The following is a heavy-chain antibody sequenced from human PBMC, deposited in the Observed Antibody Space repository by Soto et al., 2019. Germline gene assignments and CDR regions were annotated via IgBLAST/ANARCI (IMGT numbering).Heavy chain of an antibody. CDR1: GGSFETFI. CDR3: ARRGTYGSSRSGMDV. V-gene: IGHV1-69*16. J-gene: IGHJ6*02. CDR2: VVPILGTP. Sequence: QVQLVQSGAEVKEPGSSVKVSCEASGGSFETFIMNWVRETPGRGLEWMGGVVPILGTPPYAERFKGKVKISPTRSAGTPKMEVTSLRSEASGSYSSARRGTYGSSRSGMDVWGQGTTVIVSS. D-gene: IGHD3-10*01.